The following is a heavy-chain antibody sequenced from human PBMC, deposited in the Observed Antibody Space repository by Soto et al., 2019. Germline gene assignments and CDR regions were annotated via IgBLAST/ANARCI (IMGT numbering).Heavy chain of an antibody. CDR2: IYHSGST. J-gene: IGHJ4*02. CDR3: AVGPRMVVAAGPLFDY. CDR1: GGSISSGGYS. D-gene: IGHD2-15*01. V-gene: IGHV4-30-2*01. Sequence: QLQLQESGSGLVKPSQTLSLTCAVSGGSISSGGYSWSWIRQPPGKGLEWIGYIYHSGSTYYNPSLKSRVTISVDRSKNQFSLKLSSVTAADTAVYYCAVGPRMVVAAGPLFDYWGQGTLVTVSS.